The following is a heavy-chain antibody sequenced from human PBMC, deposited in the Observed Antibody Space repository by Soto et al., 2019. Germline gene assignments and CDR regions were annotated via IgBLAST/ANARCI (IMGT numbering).Heavy chain of an antibody. CDR1: GFTFSNYV. CDR3: VREGSSFHFDY. J-gene: IGHJ4*02. V-gene: IGHV3-33*01. CDR2: IWHDGSNK. Sequence: QVPLVESGGGVVQPGRSLRLSCAASGFTFSNYVIHWVRQAPGKGLEWVAAIWHDGSNKYYGDSVKGRFTISRDNSKKTLYLQINSQRGEDTAVYYCVREGSSFHFDYWGQGTPVTVSS. D-gene: IGHD2-2*01.